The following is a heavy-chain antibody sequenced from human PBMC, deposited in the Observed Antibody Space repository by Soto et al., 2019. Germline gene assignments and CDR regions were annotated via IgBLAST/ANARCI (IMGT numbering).Heavy chain of an antibody. D-gene: IGHD3-10*01. Sequence: QVQVVQSGVEVRRPGSSVKVSCKASGDTFKNCVISWVRQAPGQGLEWMGGIIPLFGTTDFAQRFQGRLTITTDESTTTAYMELSRLRYEATATYYCAAELGFGKLSVVWGQGTTVIVSS. CDR2: IIPLFGTT. CDR3: AAELGFGKLSVV. V-gene: IGHV1-69*01. CDR1: GDTFKNCV. J-gene: IGHJ6*02.